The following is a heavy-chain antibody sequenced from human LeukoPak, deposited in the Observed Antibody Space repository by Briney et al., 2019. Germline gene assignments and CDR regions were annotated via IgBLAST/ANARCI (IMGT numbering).Heavy chain of an antibody. CDR2: IYYSGST. D-gene: IGHD6-19*01. V-gene: IGHV4-59*01. CDR3: ARVSGWYLDYYYYYGMDV. J-gene: IGHJ6*02. CDR1: GGSISSYY. Sequence: SETLSLTCTVSGGSISSYYWSWIRQPPGKGLEWIGYIYYSGSTNYNPSLKSRVTISVDTSKNQFSLKLSSVTAADTAVYYCARVSGWYLDYYYYYGMDVWGQGTTVTVSS.